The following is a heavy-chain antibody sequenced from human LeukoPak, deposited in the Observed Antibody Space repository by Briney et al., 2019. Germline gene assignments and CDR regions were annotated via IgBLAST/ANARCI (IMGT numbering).Heavy chain of an antibody. CDR1: GFTVSSNY. D-gene: IGHD5-24*01. V-gene: IGHV3-66*01. CDR3: ATKRWLQSDFDY. CDR2: IYSDGTT. J-gene: IGHJ4*02. Sequence: GGSLRLSCAASGFTVSSNYMSWVRQAPGKGLEWVSIIYSDGTTYYGDSVKGRFTISRDNSKNTLFLQMNSLRAEDTAMYYCATKRWLQSDFDYWGQGTLVTVSS.